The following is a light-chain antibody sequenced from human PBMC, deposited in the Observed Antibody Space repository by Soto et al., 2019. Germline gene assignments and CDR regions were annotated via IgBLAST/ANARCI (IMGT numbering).Light chain of an antibody. CDR1: SSDVGGYNY. J-gene: IGLJ1*01. V-gene: IGLV2-14*01. CDR2: DVS. CDR3: SSYTSSSTLLYV. Sequence: QSVLTQPASVSGSPGQSITIYCTGTSSDVGGYNYVSWYQQHPGKAPKLMIYDVSNRPSGVSNRFSGSKSGNTASLTISGIQAEYEADYYCSSYTSSSTLLYVFGTGTKVTVL.